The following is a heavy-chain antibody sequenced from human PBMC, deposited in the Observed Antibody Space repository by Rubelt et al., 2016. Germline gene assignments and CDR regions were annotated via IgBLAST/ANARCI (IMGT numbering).Heavy chain of an antibody. CDR1: GFTFSSYA. V-gene: IGHV3-23*04. Sequence: EVQLVESGGGLLQPGGSLRLSCAASGFTFSSYAMSWVRQAPGKGLEWVSAISGSGGSTYYADSVKGRFTISRDNAKNSLDLQMTSLRAEDTAVYYCARDLNWAFDYWGQGTLDTVSS. CDR2: ISGSGGST. J-gene: IGHJ4*02. CDR3: ARDLNWAFDY. D-gene: IGHD7-27*01.